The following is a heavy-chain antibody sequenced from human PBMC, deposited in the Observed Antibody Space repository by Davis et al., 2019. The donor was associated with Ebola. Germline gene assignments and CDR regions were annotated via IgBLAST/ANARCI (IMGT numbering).Heavy chain of an antibody. V-gene: IGHV5-10-1*04. D-gene: IGHD6-13*01. J-gene: IGHJ6*02. CDR3: ARRDFAAAGIGDYYGMDV. CDR2: IDPSDSYT. CDR1: GYSFTSYW. Sequence: GESLKISCKGSGYSFTSYWISWVRQMPGKGLEWMGRIDPSDSYTNYSPSFQGQVTISADKSISTAYLRWSSLKASDTAMYYCARRDFAAAGIGDYYGMDVWGQGTTVTVSS.